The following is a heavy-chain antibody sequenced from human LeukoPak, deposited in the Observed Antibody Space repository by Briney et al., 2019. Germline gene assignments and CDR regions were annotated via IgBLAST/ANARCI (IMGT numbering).Heavy chain of an antibody. V-gene: IGHV3-53*01. CDR2: IYSGGST. J-gene: IGHJ4*02. Sequence: GGSLRLSCAASGFTVCSNYMSWLRQAPGKGLEGVTVIYSGGSTYYADSVKGRVTITRETSKKTIYLQMNSMRAEDTAVYDDVRGLYYFGYWGQGNLVTVSS. CDR1: GFTVCSNY. D-gene: IGHD2-21*02. CDR3: VRGLYYFGY.